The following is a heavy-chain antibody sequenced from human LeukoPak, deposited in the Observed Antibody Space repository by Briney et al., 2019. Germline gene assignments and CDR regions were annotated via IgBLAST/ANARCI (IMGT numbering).Heavy chain of an antibody. CDR1: GFTFSSYG. CDR2: IRYDGSNK. D-gene: IGHD1-7*01. V-gene: IGHV3-30*02. J-gene: IGHJ4*02. Sequence: PGGSLRLSCAASGFTFSSYGMHWVRQAPGKGLEWVAFIRYDGSNKYYADSVKGRFTTSRDNAKNSLYLQMNSLRAEDTAVYYCARSGTLWNYPLFDYWGQGTLVTVSS. CDR3: ARSGTLWNYPLFDY.